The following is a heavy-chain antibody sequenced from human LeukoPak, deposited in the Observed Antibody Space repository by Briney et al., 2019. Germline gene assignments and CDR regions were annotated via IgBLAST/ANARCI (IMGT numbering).Heavy chain of an antibody. Sequence: PGGSLRLSCAASGFMFTDYGMHWVRQAPGNGLEWVAVIWSDGTNNSDSVKGRFAISRDDSNDMVYLQMNRLRAEDTAVYYCAKDIQRGFDYTNSLDYWGQGTLVTVSS. CDR2: IWSDGTN. V-gene: IGHV3-33*06. CDR3: AKDIQRGFDYTNSLDY. D-gene: IGHD4-11*01. CDR1: GFMFTDYG. J-gene: IGHJ4*02.